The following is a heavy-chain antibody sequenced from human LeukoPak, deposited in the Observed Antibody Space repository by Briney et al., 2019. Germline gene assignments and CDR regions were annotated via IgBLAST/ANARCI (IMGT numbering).Heavy chain of an antibody. V-gene: IGHV3-23*01. Sequence: GGSLRLSCAASGFTFSSYAMSWVRQAPGKALEWVSAISASGSSTYYADSVKGQFIISRDNSKNTLYLQMNSLRAEDVAVYYCATRNGVVPVEDYWGQGTLVTVSS. CDR2: ISASGSST. J-gene: IGHJ4*02. CDR3: ATRNGVVPVEDY. D-gene: IGHD2-2*01. CDR1: GFTFSSYA.